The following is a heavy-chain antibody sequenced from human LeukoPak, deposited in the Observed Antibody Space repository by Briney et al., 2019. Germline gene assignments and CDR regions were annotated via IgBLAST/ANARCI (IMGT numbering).Heavy chain of an antibody. CDR1: GYSFTSYW. CDR3: ARLYDILTGGGYFDY. J-gene: IGHJ4*02. V-gene: IGHV5-51*01. Sequence: GESLKISCKGSGYSFTSYWIGWVRQMPGKDLEGMGIIYPGDSDTRYSPSFQGQVTISADKSISTAYLQWSSLKASDTAMYYRARLYDILTGGGYFDYWGQGTLVTVSS. CDR2: IYPGDSDT. D-gene: IGHD3-9*01.